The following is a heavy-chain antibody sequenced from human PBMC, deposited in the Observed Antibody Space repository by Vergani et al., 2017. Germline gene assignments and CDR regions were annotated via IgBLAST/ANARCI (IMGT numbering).Heavy chain of an antibody. Sequence: QVQLQESGPGLVKPSETLSLTCTVSGGSISSYFWSWIRQPAGKGLEWIGRIYTSGSTNYNPSLKSRVTMSLDTSKNQFSLKLSSVTAADTAVYYCARGVEYYDYVWGSYPTLYYFDYWGQGTLVTVSS. CDR2: IYTSGST. CDR3: ARGVEYYDYVWGSYPTLYYFDY. D-gene: IGHD3-16*01. J-gene: IGHJ4*02. V-gene: IGHV4-4*07. CDR1: GGSISSYF.